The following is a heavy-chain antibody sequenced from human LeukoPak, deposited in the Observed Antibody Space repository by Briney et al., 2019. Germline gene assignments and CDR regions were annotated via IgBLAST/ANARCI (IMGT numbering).Heavy chain of an antibody. D-gene: IGHD2-15*01. Sequence: ASVKVSCKASGYTFTGYYLHWVRQAPGQGLESMGWINPNSGGTKYAQNFQGRVTMTRDTSINTASMELMRLKSDDTAVYYCARGDDIVVVAAATLHYWGQGTLVTVSS. V-gene: IGHV1-2*02. CDR2: INPNSGGT. J-gene: IGHJ4*02. CDR1: GYTFTGYY. CDR3: ARGDDIVVVAAATLHY.